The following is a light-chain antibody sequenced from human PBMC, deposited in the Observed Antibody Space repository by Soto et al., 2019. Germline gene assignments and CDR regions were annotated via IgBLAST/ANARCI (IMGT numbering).Light chain of an antibody. CDR1: NGDIGRYNY. Sequence: QSALTQPASVSGSPGQSITISCAGSNGDIGRYNYVSWHQQHPGKAPKLLIFEVIHRPSGVSDRFSASKSGSKASLTISGLQPEDEADYYCSSYTSMDTVIFGGGTKLTVL. J-gene: IGLJ2*01. CDR2: EVI. CDR3: SSYTSMDTVI. V-gene: IGLV2-14*01.